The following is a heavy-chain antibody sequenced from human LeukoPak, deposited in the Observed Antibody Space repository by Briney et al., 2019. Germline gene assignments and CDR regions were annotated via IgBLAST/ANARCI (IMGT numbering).Heavy chain of an antibody. Sequence: GGSLRLSCAASGFTFSSYEMNWVRQAPGKGLERVSYISSSGSTIYYADSVKGRFTISRDNAKNSLYLQMNSLRAEDTAVYYCASENCSGGSCYSDYYYGMDVWGQGTTVTVSS. V-gene: IGHV3-48*03. CDR2: ISSSGSTI. CDR1: GFTFSSYE. CDR3: ASENCSGGSCYSDYYYGMDV. D-gene: IGHD2-15*01. J-gene: IGHJ6*02.